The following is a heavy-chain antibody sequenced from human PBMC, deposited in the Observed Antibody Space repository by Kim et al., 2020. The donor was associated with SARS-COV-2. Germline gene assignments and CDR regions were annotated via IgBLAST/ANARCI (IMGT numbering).Heavy chain of an antibody. V-gene: IGHV4-39*01. D-gene: IGHD3-22*01. Sequence: SLKSRVTISVDTSKNQFSLKLSSVTAADTAVYYCASGGDYYDSSGHYFDYWGQGTLVTVSS. J-gene: IGHJ4*02. CDR3: ASGGDYYDSSGHYFDY.